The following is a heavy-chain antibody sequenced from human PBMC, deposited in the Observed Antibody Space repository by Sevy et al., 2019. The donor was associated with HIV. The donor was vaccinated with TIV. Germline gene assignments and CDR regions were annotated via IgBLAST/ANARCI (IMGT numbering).Heavy chain of an antibody. CDR1: GDTFTNNY. V-gene: IGHV1-46*01. Sequence: ASVKVSCKASGDTFTNNYIHWVRQAPGQGLEWMGMVDPSAGNTTYAQKFQGRVTMTRDTSTSILYMDLSSLRSDDTAVYYCVRADPDQHFDPRGQGTLVTVSS. CDR2: VDPSAGNT. J-gene: IGHJ5*02. CDR3: VRADPDQHFDP.